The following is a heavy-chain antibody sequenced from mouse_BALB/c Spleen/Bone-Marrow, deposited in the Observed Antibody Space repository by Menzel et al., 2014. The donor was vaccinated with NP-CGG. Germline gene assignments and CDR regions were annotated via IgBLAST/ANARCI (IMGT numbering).Heavy chain of an antibody. V-gene: IGHV2-9*02. J-gene: IGHJ2*01. CDR3: ARAGSGFFDF. CDR2: IWAGGST. Sequence: VQLQHSGPGLVAPSQSLSITCTVSGFSLTSFGVHWVRQPPGKGLEWLGVIWAGGSTNYNSALMSRLSISKDNSQSQVFLKMNSLQTGDSAIYYCARAGSGFFDFWGQGTTLIVSS. CDR1: GFSLTSFG. D-gene: IGHD3-1*01.